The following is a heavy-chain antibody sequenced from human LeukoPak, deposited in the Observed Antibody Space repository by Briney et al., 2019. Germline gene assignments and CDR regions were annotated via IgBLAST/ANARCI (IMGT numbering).Heavy chain of an antibody. J-gene: IGHJ4*02. D-gene: IGHD2-8*02. CDR2: ISYDGSDK. CDR3: AKTGGSYFDY. CDR1: GFTFSNYT. V-gene: IGHV3-30*04. Sequence: PGGSLRLSCAASGFTFSNYTMHWVRQAPGKGLEWVALISYDGSDKYYADSVKGRFTISRDNSKNTLYLQMNSLRAEDTAVYYCAKTGGSYFDYWGQGTLVTVSS.